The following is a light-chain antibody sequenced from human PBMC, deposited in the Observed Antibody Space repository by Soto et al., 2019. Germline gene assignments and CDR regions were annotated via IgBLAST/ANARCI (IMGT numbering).Light chain of an antibody. CDR1: QSVSSSF. CDR3: QQYGSSPWT. Sequence: EIVLTQSPGILSLSPGERATLSCRASQSVSSSFFAWYQQKPDQAPRLLLYSVSTSATGIPDRFSGSGSGTAFTLTISTLEPEEFAVYYCQQYGSSPWTFGQGTKVEVK. CDR2: SVS. V-gene: IGKV3-20*01. J-gene: IGKJ1*01.